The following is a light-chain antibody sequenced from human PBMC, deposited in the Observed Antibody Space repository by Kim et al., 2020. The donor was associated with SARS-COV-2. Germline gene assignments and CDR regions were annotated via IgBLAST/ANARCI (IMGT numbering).Light chain of an antibody. CDR3: QQYNNWPWT. Sequence: LPPGERAVLSCRASQGVSSNLSWYQQKPGQAPSLISYDISIRATGIPARFSGSGSGTEFTLIISSVQSEDFALYFCQQYNNWPWTFGLGTKVDIK. CDR1: QGVSSN. CDR2: DIS. V-gene: IGKV3-15*01. J-gene: IGKJ1*01.